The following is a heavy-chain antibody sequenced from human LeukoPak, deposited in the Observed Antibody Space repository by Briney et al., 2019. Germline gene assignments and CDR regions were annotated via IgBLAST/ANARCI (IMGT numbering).Heavy chain of an antibody. Sequence: GGSLGLSCAASGFTFSDYYMNWIRQAPGKGLEWVSYISSSGSVIYYADSVKGRFTISRDNAKNSLYLQMNSLRAEDTAVYYCARDWEIVVVPAAMNYWGQGTLVTVSS. J-gene: IGHJ4*02. V-gene: IGHV3-11*01. CDR2: ISSSGSVI. CDR1: GFTFSDYY. D-gene: IGHD2-2*01. CDR3: ARDWEIVVVPAAMNY.